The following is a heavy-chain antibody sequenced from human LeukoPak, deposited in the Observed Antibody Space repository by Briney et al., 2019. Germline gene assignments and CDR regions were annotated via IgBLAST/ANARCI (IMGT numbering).Heavy chain of an antibody. V-gene: IGHV3-23*01. Sequence: GGSLRLSCVASGFTFTSSAMSWVSRAPGKGLEWVSAISGRSGTTYYADSVKGRFTISRDNSKNTLYLQMNSLRAGDTAVYYCAKSMEDCCGSFDPWGQGALVTVSS. CDR1: GFTFTSSA. D-gene: IGHD2-15*01. CDR2: ISGRSGTT. CDR3: AKSMEDCCGSFDP. J-gene: IGHJ5*02.